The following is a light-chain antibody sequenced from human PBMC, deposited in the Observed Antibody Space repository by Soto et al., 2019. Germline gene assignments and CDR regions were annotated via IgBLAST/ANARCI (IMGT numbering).Light chain of an antibody. Sequence: QSALTQPASVSGSPGQSITISCTGTSSDIGGYNYVSWYQQHPGKAPKLMIYEVSNRPSGVSNRFSASKSGNTASLTISGLQAEDEADYYCTSYTSSSTNYVFGTGTKVTVL. CDR3: TSYTSSSTNYV. J-gene: IGLJ1*01. CDR1: SSDIGGYNY. V-gene: IGLV2-14*01. CDR2: EVS.